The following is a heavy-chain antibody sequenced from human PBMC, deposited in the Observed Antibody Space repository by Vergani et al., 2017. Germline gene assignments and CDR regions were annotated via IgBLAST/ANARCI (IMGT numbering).Heavy chain of an antibody. J-gene: IGHJ6*03. CDR2: IYSGSGT. CDR3: ASGDDYTYSYYYMDV. Sequence: EVQLVESGGGLVQPGGSLRLSCAASGFTVSSNYMSWVRQAAGEGLEWVSLIYSGSGTYYADSVKGRFTISRDDSKNTLYLQMNSLRAEDTAVYYCASGDDYTYSYYYMDVWGKGTTVTVSS. D-gene: IGHD4-11*01. V-gene: IGHV3-66*02. CDR1: GFTVSSNY.